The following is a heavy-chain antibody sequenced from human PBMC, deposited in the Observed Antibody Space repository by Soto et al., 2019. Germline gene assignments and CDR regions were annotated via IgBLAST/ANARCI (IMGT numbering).Heavy chain of an antibody. J-gene: IGHJ6*02. V-gene: IGHV1-69*13. CDR3: AKSRPGIAVAGTRYYYYGMDV. D-gene: IGHD6-19*01. CDR1: GGTFSSYA. CDR2: IIPIFGTA. Sequence: SVKVSCKASGGTFSSYAISWVRQAPGQGLEWMGGIIPIFGTANYAQKFQGRVTITADESTSTAYMELSSLRSEDTAVYYCAKSRPGIAVAGTRYYYYGMDVWGQGTTVTVSS.